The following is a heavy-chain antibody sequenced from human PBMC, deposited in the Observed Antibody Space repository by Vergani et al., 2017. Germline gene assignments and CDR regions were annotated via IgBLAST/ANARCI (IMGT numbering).Heavy chain of an antibody. J-gene: IGHJ2*01. CDR2: ISSSSSTI. CDR1: GFTFSSYS. V-gene: IGHV3-48*01. CDR3: ARDRAGAARYWYFDL. Sequence: EVQLVESGGGLVQPGGSLRLSCAASGFTFSSYSMNWVRQAPGKGLEWVSYISSSSSTIYYADSVKGRFTISRANAKNSLYLQMNSLRAEDTAVYYCARDRAGAARYWYFDLWGRGTLVTVSS. D-gene: IGHD6-6*01.